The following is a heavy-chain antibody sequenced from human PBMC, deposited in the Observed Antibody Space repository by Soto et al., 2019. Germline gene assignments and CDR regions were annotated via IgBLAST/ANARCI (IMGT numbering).Heavy chain of an antibody. J-gene: IGHJ4*02. CDR2: ISDDGSNK. CDR1: GLVFRNYG. CDR3: ARDRYSSSPGHLED. Sequence: QVQLVESGGGVVQPGTSLRLSCTASGLVFRNYGMHWVRQAPGKGLEWVAVISDDGSNKNYADSMKGRLTISRDNSKSTLFLQMNRLRVEDTAIYYWARDRYSSSPGHLEDWGQGTLVTVSS. D-gene: IGHD6-19*01. V-gene: IGHV3-30*03.